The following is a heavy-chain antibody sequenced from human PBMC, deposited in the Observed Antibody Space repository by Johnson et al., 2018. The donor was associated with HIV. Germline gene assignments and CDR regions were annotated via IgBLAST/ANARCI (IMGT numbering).Heavy chain of an antibody. CDR3: ATSTASDALDI. J-gene: IGHJ3*02. CDR1: GFTFDDYG. Sequence: VQLVESGGGVVRPGGSLRLSCAASGFTFDDYGMSWVRQAPGKGLEWVSGIYWNGGCTGYADSVKGRFTISRDNSKNTLFLQMNSLRADDTAMYYCATSTASDALDIWGQGTMVTVSS. V-gene: IGHV3-20*04. D-gene: IGHD1-1*01. CDR2: IYWNGGCT.